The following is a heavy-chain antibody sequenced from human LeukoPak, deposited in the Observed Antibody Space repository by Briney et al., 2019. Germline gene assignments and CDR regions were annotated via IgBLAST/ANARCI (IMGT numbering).Heavy chain of an antibody. CDR3: ARRILMLYVSYWYFHL. V-gene: IGHV3-23*01. CDR1: RFTFSNYA. CDR2: IGGNGGST. J-gene: IGHJ2*01. Sequence: GGSLRLSCAASRFTFSNYAMSWVRQAPGKGLEWVSAIGGNGGSTYYADSVKGRFTISRDNSKDTLYLQMNSLRAEDTAVYYCARRILMLYVSYWYFHLGGGDTGVTV. D-gene: IGHD2-8*01.